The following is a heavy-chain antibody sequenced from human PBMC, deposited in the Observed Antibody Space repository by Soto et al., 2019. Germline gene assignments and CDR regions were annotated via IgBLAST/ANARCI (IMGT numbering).Heavy chain of an antibody. Sequence: ASFRVSCRTSAYTVTIYGISWVGQAPGQGLEWMGWISAYNGNTNYAQKLQGRVTMTTDTSTSTAYMELRSLRSDDTAVYYCARDGNTGYCSGGSCYEGFDYWGQGTLVTVSS. V-gene: IGHV1-18*01. J-gene: IGHJ4*02. CDR2: ISAYNGNT. CDR3: ARDGNTGYCSGGSCYEGFDY. CDR1: AYTVTIYG. D-gene: IGHD2-15*01.